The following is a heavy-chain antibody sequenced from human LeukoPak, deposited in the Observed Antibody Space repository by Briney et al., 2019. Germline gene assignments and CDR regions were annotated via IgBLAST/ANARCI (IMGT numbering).Heavy chain of an antibody. CDR2: TYHSGST. CDR1: GGSISSGGYS. D-gene: IGHD4-17*01. J-gene: IGHJ4*02. V-gene: IGHV4-30-2*01. CDR3: AREGDYGILDY. Sequence: PSETLSLTCAVSGGSISSGGYSWSWIRQPPGKGLEWIGYTYHSGSTYYNPSLKSRVTISVDRSKNQFSLKLSSVTAADTAVYYCAREGDYGILDYWGQGTLVTVSS.